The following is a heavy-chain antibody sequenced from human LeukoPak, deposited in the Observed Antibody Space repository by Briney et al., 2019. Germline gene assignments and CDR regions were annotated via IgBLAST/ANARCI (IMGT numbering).Heavy chain of an antibody. CDR1: GFTFSSYA. J-gene: IGHJ4*02. D-gene: IGHD6-19*01. CDR2: ISGSGGST. Sequence: SRGSLRLSCAASGFTFSSYAMSWVRPAPGKGLEWVSGISGSGGSTYYADSAKGRFTISRDNSKNTLYLQMNSLRAEDTAVYYCAKWKTHSSGWFDYWGQGTLVTVSS. CDR3: AKWKTHSSGWFDY. V-gene: IGHV3-23*01.